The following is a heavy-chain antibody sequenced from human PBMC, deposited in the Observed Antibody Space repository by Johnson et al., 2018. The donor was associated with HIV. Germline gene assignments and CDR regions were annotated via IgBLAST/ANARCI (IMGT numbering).Heavy chain of an antibody. CDR1: GFIFSDYY. J-gene: IGHJ3*02. CDR2: ISSSGRTI. V-gene: IGHV3-11*04. CDR3: ARGYNFWSGYHDAFDI. Sequence: QVQLVESGGDLVKPGGSLRLSCAASGFIFSDYYMTWIRQAPGKGLESISYISSSGRTIYYADSVKGRFTMSRDNAKNSLYLQMNSLRAEDTAVYYCARGYNFWSGYHDAFDIWGQGTMVTVSS. D-gene: IGHD3-3*01.